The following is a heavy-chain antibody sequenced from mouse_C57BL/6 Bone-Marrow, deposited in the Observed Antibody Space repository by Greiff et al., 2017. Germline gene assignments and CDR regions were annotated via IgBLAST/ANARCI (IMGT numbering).Heavy chain of an antibody. CDR3: ARSPSNSYYYAMDY. D-gene: IGHD4-1*02. CDR1: GYTFTDYY. CDR2: IYPGSGNT. V-gene: IGHV1-76*01. J-gene: IGHJ4*01. Sequence: VKLQESGAELVRPGASVKLSCKASGYTFTDYYINWVKQRPGQGLEWIARIYPGSGNTYYNEKFKGKATLTAEKSSSTAYMQLSSLTSEDSAVYFCARSPSNSYYYAMDYWGQGTSVTVSS.